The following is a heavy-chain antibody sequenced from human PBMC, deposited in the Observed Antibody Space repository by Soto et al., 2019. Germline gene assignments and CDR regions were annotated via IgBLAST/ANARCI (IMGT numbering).Heavy chain of an antibody. D-gene: IGHD3-3*01. V-gene: IGHV4-59*01. CDR1: GGSISSYY. J-gene: IGHJ3*02. CDR2: IYYSGST. CDR3: ARVPRRWTDAFDI. Sequence: QVQLQESGPGLVKPSETLSLTCTVSGGSISSYYWNWIRQPPGKGLEWIGYIYYSGSTNDNPSLKGRLPISVNTSKTQFSLKLTSVTAADPAVYYCARVPRRWTDAFDIGGQGTMVTVSS.